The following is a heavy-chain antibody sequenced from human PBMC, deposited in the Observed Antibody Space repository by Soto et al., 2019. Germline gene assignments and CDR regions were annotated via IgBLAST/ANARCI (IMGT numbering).Heavy chain of an antibody. Sequence: SETLSLTCTVSGDSMNTYHWSWIRQPAGKGLEWIGHVHSSGSTNYNPSLKSRVTMSVDTSKNQFSLRLMSVTAADTAVYYCARDQGVAAAGITWFDPWGQGSRVTFST. CDR1: GDSMNTYH. D-gene: IGHD6-13*01. V-gene: IGHV4-4*07. CDR3: ARDQGVAAAGITWFDP. CDR2: VHSSGST. J-gene: IGHJ5*02.